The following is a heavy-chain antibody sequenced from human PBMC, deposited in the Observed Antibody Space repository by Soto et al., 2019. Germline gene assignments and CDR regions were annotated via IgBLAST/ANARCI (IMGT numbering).Heavy chain of an antibody. Sequence: QVQLVQSGTEVKKPGSSVKVSCKASGGTFDTYAITWVRQAPGQGPEWMGGIIPMFGTTTYAQKFQGRVTITTDESRTTAYMDLSSLRSGDTAMYSCGNSVTGVGWYFELWGRRTLVAVSS. CDR3: GNSVTGVGWYFEL. J-gene: IGHJ2*01. CDR1: GGTFDTYA. CDR2: IIPMFGTT. V-gene: IGHV1-69*01. D-gene: IGHD3-10*01.